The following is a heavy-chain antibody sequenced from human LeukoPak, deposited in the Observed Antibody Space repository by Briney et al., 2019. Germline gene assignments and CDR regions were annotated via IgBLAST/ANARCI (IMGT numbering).Heavy chain of an antibody. Sequence: GRSLRLSCAASGFTFSSYAMHWVRQAPGKGLEWVAVISYDGSNKYYADSVKGRFTISRDNSKNTLYLQMNSLRAEDTAVYYCARDIVVVVAATAILDYWGQGPWSPSPQ. V-gene: IGHV3-30*04. CDR3: ARDIVVVVAATAILDY. D-gene: IGHD2-15*01. CDR1: GFTFSSYA. CDR2: ISYDGSNK. J-gene: IGHJ4*02.